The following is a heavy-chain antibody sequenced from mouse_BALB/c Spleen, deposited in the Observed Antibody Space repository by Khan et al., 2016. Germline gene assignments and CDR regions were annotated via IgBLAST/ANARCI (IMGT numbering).Heavy chain of an antibody. V-gene: IGHV4-1*02. J-gene: IGHJ1*01. CDR1: GFAFSRYW. CDR2: INPDSSTI. CDR3: ASTFWYFDF. Sequence: EVKLLESGGGLVQPGGSLKLSCAASGFAFSRYWMSWVRQAPGKGLEWIGEINPDSSTINYTPSLKDKFIISRDNAKNTLYLQMSEVRSEDTALYYCASTFWYFDFWGAGTTVTVSS.